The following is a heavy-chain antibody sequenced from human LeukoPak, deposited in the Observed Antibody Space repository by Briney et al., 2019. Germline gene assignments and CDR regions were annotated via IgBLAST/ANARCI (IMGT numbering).Heavy chain of an antibody. CDR1: GGSISSSSYY. CDR3: ARETMVRGVITTYNWFDP. CDR2: IHYSGST. D-gene: IGHD3-10*01. Sequence: SETLSLTCTVSGGSISSSSYYWGWIRQPPGKGLEWIGYIHYSGSTNYNPSLKSRVTISVDTSKNQFSLKLSSVTAADTAVYYCARETMVRGVITTYNWFDPWGQGTLVTVSS. J-gene: IGHJ5*02. V-gene: IGHV4-61*01.